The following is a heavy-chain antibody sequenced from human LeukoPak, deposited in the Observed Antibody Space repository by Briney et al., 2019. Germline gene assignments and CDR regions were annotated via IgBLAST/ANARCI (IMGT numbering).Heavy chain of an antibody. CDR2: IKEDGSEK. Sequence: GGSLRLSCAASGLSFSTYWMSGVRQAPGKGLEWVANIKEDGSEKYYADSVKGRFTISRDNAKNSLYLQMDSLRAEDTAVYYCARGRGGGDYWGQGTLVTVSS. CDR1: GLSFSTYW. D-gene: IGHD2-15*01. J-gene: IGHJ4*02. CDR3: ARGRGGGDY. V-gene: IGHV3-7*05.